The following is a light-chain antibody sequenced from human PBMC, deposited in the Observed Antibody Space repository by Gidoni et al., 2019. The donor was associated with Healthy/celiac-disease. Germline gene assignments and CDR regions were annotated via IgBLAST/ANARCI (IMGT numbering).Light chain of an antibody. CDR2: GAS. CDR1: QSVSSSY. J-gene: IGKJ1*01. V-gene: IGKV3-20*01. Sequence: DIVLTQSPGTLSLSPGGRATLSCRASQSVSSSYLAWYQQKPGQAPRLLIYGASSRATGIPDRFSGSGCGTDFTLTISRLEPEDFAVYYCQQYGSSLTWTFGQGTKVEIK. CDR3: QQYGSSLTWT.